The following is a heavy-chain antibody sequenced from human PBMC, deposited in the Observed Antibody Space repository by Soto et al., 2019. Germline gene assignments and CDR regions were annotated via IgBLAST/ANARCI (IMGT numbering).Heavy chain of an antibody. CDR3: ARDIGSSGYSDDDAFDI. Sequence: SETLSLTCTVSGGSISSGDYYWSWIRQPPGKGLEWIGYIYYSGITYYNPSLKSRVTISVDTSKNQFSLKLSSVTAADTAVYYCARDIGSSGYSDDDAFDIWGQGTMVTVSS. CDR1: GGSISSGDYY. CDR2: IYYSGIT. D-gene: IGHD3-22*01. J-gene: IGHJ3*02. V-gene: IGHV4-30-4*01.